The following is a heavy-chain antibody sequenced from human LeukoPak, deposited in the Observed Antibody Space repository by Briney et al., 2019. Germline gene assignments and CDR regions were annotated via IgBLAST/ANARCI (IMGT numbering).Heavy chain of an antibody. D-gene: IGHD3-22*01. CDR3: ARRGSSGYYYYY. J-gene: IGHJ4*02. Sequence: GGSLRLSCAGSGCTFSSYWMSWVRQAPGKGLEWVANIKQDGSEKYYVDSVKGRFTISRDNAKNSLYLQMNSLRAEDTAVYYCARRGSSGYYYYYWGQGTLVTVSS. CDR1: GCTFSSYW. V-gene: IGHV3-7*01. CDR2: IKQDGSEK.